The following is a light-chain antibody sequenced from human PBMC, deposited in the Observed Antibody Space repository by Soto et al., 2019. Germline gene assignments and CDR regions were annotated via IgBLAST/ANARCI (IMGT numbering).Light chain of an antibody. CDR3: QQSPRT. CDR1: QSVNDKY. J-gene: IGKJ1*01. V-gene: IGKV3-20*01. Sequence: EIVLTQSPGTLSLSPGERATLSCRASQSVNDKYLAWYQQKRGQAPRLLIYGASSRATGVPDRFSGSGSGTDFTLTISRLEPEDFSLYYCQQSPRTFGQGTKVEIK. CDR2: GAS.